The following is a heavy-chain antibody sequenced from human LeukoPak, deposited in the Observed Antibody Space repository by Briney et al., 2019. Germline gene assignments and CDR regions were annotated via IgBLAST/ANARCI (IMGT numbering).Heavy chain of an antibody. CDR2: IGPRGTST. CDR1: GFTFSNFS. D-gene: IGHD3-16*01. CDR3: AKKGYAHSGTYSYYFDY. J-gene: IGHJ4*02. Sequence: PGGSLRLSCAASGFTFSNFSMNWVRQAPGKGLEWVSTIGPRGTSTTYADSVKGRFTISRDNSKNTLYLQMNSLRVEDTAVYYCAKKGYAHSGTYSYYFDYWGQGTLVTVSS. V-gene: IGHV3-23*01.